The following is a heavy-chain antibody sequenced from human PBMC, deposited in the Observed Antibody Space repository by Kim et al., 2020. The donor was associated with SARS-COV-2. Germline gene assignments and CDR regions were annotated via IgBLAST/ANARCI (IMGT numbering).Heavy chain of an antibody. J-gene: IGHJ1*01. Sequence: SETLSLTCAVYGGSFSGYYWSWILQPPGKGLEWIWEINHSGSTYYNPSLKSRVTISVDTSKNQFSLKLSSVTAADTAVYYCAKGFIAVPGTNVEYFPHWG. D-gene: IGHD6-19*01. CDR1: GGSFSGYY. V-gene: IGHV4-34*01. CDR2: INHSGST. CDR3: AKGFIAVPGTNVEYFPH.